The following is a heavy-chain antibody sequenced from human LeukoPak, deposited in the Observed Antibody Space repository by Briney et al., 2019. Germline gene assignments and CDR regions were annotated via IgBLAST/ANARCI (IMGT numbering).Heavy chain of an antibody. CDR2: IYYSGST. V-gene: IGHV4-59*01. CDR1: GGSISSYY. CDR3: ARAPHITMVRGVISWFDP. J-gene: IGHJ5*02. D-gene: IGHD3-10*01. Sequence: PSETLSLTCTVSGGSISSYYWNWLRQPPGKGLEWIGYIYYSGSTNYNPSLKSRVTISVDTSKNQFSLKLSSVTAADTAVYYCARAPHITMVRGVISWFDPWGQGTLVTVSS.